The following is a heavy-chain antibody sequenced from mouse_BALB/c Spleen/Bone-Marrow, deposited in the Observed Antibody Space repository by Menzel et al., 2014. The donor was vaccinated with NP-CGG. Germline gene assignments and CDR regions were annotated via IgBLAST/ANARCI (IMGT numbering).Heavy chain of an antibody. CDR3: ARSLYYRYDGFAY. V-gene: IGHV1-80*01. Sequence: VMLVESGAELVRPGSSVKISCKASGYAFSSYWMNWVKQRPGQGLEWIGQIYPGDGDTNYNGKFKGKATLTADKSSSTAYMQLSSLTSEDSAVYFCARSLYYRYDGFAYWGQGTLVTVSA. J-gene: IGHJ3*01. CDR1: GYAFSSYW. CDR2: IYPGDGDT. D-gene: IGHD2-14*01.